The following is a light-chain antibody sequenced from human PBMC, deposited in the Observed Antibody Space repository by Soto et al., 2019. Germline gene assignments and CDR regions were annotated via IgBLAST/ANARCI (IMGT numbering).Light chain of an antibody. Sequence: QSVLTQPASVSGSPGQSIAISCTGTSSDVGAFNYVSWYQQHPGKAPKFMIFDVSSRPSGVSDRFSGSKSGNTASLTISGLQTEDEADYSCASYKTRSTYVFRTGTKVNV. J-gene: IGLJ1*01. CDR1: SSDVGAFNY. CDR2: DVS. CDR3: ASYKTRSTYV. V-gene: IGLV2-14*03.